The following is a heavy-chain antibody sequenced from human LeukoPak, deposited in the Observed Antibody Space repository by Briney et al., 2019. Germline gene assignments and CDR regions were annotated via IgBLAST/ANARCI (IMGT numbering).Heavy chain of an antibody. CDR1: GFTFNTYS. CDR3: ARVSFDC. V-gene: IGHV3-48*02. Sequence: GGSLRLSCAASGFTFNTYSMNWVRQAPGKGLEWISYISAPSSAIHYADSVKGRFTISRDNAKNSLYLQMNSLRDEDTAVYYCARVSFDCWGQGSLVTVSS. J-gene: IGHJ4*02. CDR2: ISAPSSAI.